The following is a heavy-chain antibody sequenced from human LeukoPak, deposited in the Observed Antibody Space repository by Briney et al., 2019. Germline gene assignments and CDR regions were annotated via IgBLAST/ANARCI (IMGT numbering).Heavy chain of an antibody. D-gene: IGHD3-22*01. CDR1: GGSISSSNW. J-gene: IGHJ4*02. CDR3: ARGARGYYYY. Sequence: PSGTLSLTCAVSGGSISSSNWWSWVRQPPGKGLEWIGEINYSGSTNYNPSLKSRVTISVDTSKNQFSLKLSSVTAADTAVYYCARGARGYYYYWGQGTLVTVSS. CDR2: INYSGST. V-gene: IGHV4-4*02.